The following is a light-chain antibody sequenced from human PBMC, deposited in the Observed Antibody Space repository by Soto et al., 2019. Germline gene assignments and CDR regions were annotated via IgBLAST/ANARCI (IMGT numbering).Light chain of an antibody. CDR3: QQASSFPLT. J-gene: IGKJ4*01. CDR2: AAS. V-gene: IGKV1-12*01. CDR1: QSIASW. Sequence: DIQMTQSPSSVSASVGDRVTITCRASQSIASWLTWYQHKPAKAPKVLIYAASRLQSGVPSRFSGSESGTTFALTISNLQPEDFATYYCQQASSFPLTFGGGTKVEIK.